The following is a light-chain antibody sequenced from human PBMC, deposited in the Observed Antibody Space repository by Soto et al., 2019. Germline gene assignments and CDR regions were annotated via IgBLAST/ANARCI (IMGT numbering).Light chain of an antibody. Sequence: QSVLTQPPSVSAAPGQKVTISCSGSSSNIGNNYVFWYQQLPGTAPKLLIYDNNKRPSGIPDRFSGSKSGTSATLGITGLQTGDGADYYCATWDRGLGVGVFGGGTKLTV. V-gene: IGLV1-51*01. J-gene: IGLJ2*01. CDR1: SSNIGNNY. CDR3: ATWDRGLGVGV. CDR2: DNN.